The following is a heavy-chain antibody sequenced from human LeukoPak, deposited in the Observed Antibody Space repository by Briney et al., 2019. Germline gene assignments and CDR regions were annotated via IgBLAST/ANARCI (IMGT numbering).Heavy chain of an antibody. CDR1: GFTFSSYS. D-gene: IGHD3-22*01. J-gene: IGHJ4*02. Sequence: PGGSLRLSCAASGFTFSSYSMNWVRQAPGKGLEWGSYISSSSSTIYYADSVKGRFTISRDNAKNSLYLQMNSLRDGDTAVYYCARVGYYYDSSGYYSDYWGQGTLVTVSS. CDR3: ARVGYYYDSSGYYSDY. CDR2: ISSSSSTI. V-gene: IGHV3-48*02.